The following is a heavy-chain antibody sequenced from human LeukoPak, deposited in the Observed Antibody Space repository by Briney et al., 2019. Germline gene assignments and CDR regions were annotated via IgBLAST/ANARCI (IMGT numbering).Heavy chain of an antibody. Sequence: SETLSLTCTVSGGSISSYYWSWIRQPPGKGLEWIGYIYYSGSTNYNPSLKSRVTISVDTSKNQFSLKLTSVTAADTAVYYCARENGGGDFDYWGQGTLVTVSS. J-gene: IGHJ4*02. V-gene: IGHV4-59*01. CDR2: IYYSGST. CDR1: GGSISSYY. CDR3: ARENGGGDFDY. D-gene: IGHD2-21*01.